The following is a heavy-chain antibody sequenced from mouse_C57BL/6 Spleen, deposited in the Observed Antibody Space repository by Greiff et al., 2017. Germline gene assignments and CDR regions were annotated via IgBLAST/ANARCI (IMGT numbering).Heavy chain of an antibody. J-gene: IGHJ1*03. CDR1: GYSITSDY. CDR2: ISSSGST. Sequence: EVQLVESGPGLAKPSQTLSLTCSVTGYSITSDYWNWIRKFPGNKLEYIGYISSSGSTYYNPSLKSRNSITRDTSMNQDNLQLNSLTTVSTATYYCASSPPYYNGSSRWYFDVWGTGTTVTVSS. CDR3: ASSPPYYNGSSRWYFDV. D-gene: IGHD1-1*01. V-gene: IGHV3-8*01.